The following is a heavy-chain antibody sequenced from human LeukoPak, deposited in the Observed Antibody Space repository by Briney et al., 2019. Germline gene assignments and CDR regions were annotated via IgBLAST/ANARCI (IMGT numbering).Heavy chain of an antibody. CDR3: ARGGYRPIGRGFYYYYMDV. CDR2: IIPIFGTA. D-gene: IGHD5-12*01. V-gene: IGHV1-69*13. Sequence: GASVKVSCKASGGTFSSYAISWVRQAPGQGLEWMGGIIPIFGTANYAQKFQGRVTITADESTSTAYMELSSLRSEDTAVYYCARGGYRPIGRGFYYYYMDVWGKGTTVTVSS. J-gene: IGHJ6*03. CDR1: GGTFSSYA.